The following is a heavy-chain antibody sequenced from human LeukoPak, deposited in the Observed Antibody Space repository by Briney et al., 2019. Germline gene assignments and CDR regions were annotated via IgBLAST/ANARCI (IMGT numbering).Heavy chain of an antibody. V-gene: IGHV6-1*01. CDR1: GDSVSSDSSA. J-gene: IGHJ4*02. D-gene: IGHD3-22*01. Sequence: SQTLSLTCAISGDSVSSDSSARNWFRQSPSRGLEWLGRTFYSSKWYNDYAVSVKSRITINPDTSKNQFSLQLNSVIPEDTAVYYCARRRYYGYTGYFDYWGQGTPVTVSS. CDR2: TFYSSKWYN. CDR3: ARRRYYGYTGYFDY.